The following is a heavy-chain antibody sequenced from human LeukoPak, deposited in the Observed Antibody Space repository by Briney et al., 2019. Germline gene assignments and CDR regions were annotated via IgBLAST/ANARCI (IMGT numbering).Heavy chain of an antibody. D-gene: IGHD6-13*01. CDR3: ARSEGTAAAAPFDY. CDR2: INHSGST. V-gene: IGHV4-34*01. J-gene: IGHJ4*02. CDR1: GGSFSGYY. Sequence: SETLSLTCAVYGGSFSGYYWSWIRQPPGKGLEWIGEINHSGSTNYSPSLKSRVTISVDTSKNQFSLKLSSVTAADTAVYYCARSEGTAAAAPFDYWGQGTLVTVSS.